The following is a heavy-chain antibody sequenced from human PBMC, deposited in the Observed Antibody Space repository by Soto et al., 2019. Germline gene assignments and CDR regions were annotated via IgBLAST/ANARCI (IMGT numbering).Heavy chain of an antibody. CDR3: AHLPIWYDSSGYGQFDY. V-gene: IGHV2-5*01. CDR1: GCRLINKGVG. J-gene: IGHJ4*02. D-gene: IGHD3-22*01. CDR2: IYWNDDK. Sequence: ASRLTRVHTTEALRLTGAFAGCRLINKGVGVGWIRQPPGKALEWLALIYWNDDKRYSPSLKSRLTITKDTSKNQVVLTMTNMDPVDTATYYCAHLPIWYDSSGYGQFDYWGQGTLVTVSS.